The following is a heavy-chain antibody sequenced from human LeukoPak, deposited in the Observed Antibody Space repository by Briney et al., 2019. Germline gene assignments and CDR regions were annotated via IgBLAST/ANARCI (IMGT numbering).Heavy chain of an antibody. J-gene: IGHJ4*02. V-gene: IGHV1-2*06. CDR1: GGPFRNYA. D-gene: IGHD6-13*01. CDR3: ARDQGSLTRSWYTGY. CDR2: INPYSGDT. Sequence: ASVKVSCKASGGPFRNYAISWVRQAPGQGLEWMGRINPYSGDTNFAQKFQGRVTMTRDTSITTAYMDLSSLTPDDTAVYFCARDQGSLTRSWYTGYWGQGTQVTVSS.